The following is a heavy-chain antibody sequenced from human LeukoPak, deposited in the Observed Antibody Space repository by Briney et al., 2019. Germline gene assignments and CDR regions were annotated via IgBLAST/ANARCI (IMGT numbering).Heavy chain of an antibody. J-gene: IGHJ4*02. Sequence: SETLSITCAVSGGSFSTYYWSWIRQPPGKGLEWIGFIYYTGSTNYNPSLKSRVTISVDTSKNQFSLKLSSVTAADTAVYYCARAGANGIEAAGSLRYWGQGTLLTVSS. CDR3: ARAGANGIEAAGSLRY. CDR2: IYYTGST. CDR1: GGSFSTYY. V-gene: IGHV4-59*01. D-gene: IGHD6-13*01.